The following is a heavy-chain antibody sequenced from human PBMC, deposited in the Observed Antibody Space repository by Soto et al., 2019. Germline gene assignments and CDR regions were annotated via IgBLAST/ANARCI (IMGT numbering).Heavy chain of an antibody. CDR3: ARILATGYCSGGSCYPDAFDI. D-gene: IGHD2-15*01. CDR1: GFSLSNARMG. CDR2: IFSNDEK. J-gene: IGHJ3*02. Sequence: QVTLKESGPVLVKPTETLTLTCTVSGFSLSNARMGVSWIRQPPGKALEWLAHIFSNDEKSYSTSLKSRLTISKDTSKSQVVLTMTNMDPVDTATYYCARILATGYCSGGSCYPDAFDIWGQGTMVTVSS. V-gene: IGHV2-26*01.